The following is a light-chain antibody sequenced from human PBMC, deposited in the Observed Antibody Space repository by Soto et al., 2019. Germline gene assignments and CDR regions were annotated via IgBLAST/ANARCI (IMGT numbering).Light chain of an antibody. CDR2: AAS. CDR3: QQLDNFPRT. J-gene: IGKJ5*01. Sequence: QLTQAGSARSSFVGARVNISYLASQGISSYLAWLQQKPGKAPKLLIYAASTLQSGVPSRFSGSGSGTDFTLTISSLQPEDFATYYCQQLDNFPRTFGQGTRLAI. CDR1: QGISSY. V-gene: IGKV1-9*01.